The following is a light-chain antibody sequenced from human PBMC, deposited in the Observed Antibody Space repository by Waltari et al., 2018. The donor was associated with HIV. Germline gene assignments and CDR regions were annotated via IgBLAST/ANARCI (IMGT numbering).Light chain of an antibody. V-gene: IGLV1-40*01. CDR3: QSYDSSLSGVL. CDR2: GTG. J-gene: IGLJ2*01. CDR1: SSNIGAGYD. Sequence: QSVLTQPPSVSGAPGQRVTISCTGSSSNIGAGYDVHWYQQLPGTAPKLPIYGTGNRPSGVPDLFSGSKSGTSASRAITGLQAEDEADYYCQSYDSSLSGVLFGGGTKLTVL.